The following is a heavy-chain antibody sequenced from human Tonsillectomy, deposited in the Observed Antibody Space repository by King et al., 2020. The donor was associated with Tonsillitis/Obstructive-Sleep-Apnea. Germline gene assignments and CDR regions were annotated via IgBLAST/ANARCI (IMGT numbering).Heavy chain of an antibody. D-gene: IGHD3-10*01. J-gene: IGHJ3*02. V-gene: IGHV3-43*02. CDR2: ISGDGGTT. CDR3: AKVPRGAFDI. CDR1: GFTFDDYA. Sequence: VQLVESGGGVVQPGGSLRLSCAASGFTFDDYAMHWVRQTPGKGLEWVSLISGDGGTTYYADSVQGRFTISRDNSKNSLYLQMNSLRTEDTALYYCAKVPRGAFDIWGHGTMVTVSS.